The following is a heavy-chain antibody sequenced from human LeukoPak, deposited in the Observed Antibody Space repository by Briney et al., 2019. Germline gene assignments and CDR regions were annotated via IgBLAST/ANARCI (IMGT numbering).Heavy chain of an antibody. V-gene: IGHV1-2*02. Sequence: ASVKVSCKASGYTFTGYYMHWVRQAPGQGLEWMGWINPNSDFTNFAQNFQGRVTMTSDTSISTAYMELSRLRSDDTAVYYCARAISGGSPITASDYCGQGTLVTVSS. D-gene: IGHD2-15*01. CDR1: GYTFTGYY. CDR2: INPNSDFT. CDR3: ARAISGGSPITASDY. J-gene: IGHJ4*02.